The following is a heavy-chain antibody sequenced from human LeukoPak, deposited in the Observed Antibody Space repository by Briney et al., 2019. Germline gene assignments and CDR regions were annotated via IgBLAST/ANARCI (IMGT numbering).Heavy chain of an antibody. CDR1: GFTFSTYI. V-gene: IGHV3-48*01. CDR2: ISGGGNTI. J-gene: IGHJ6*02. D-gene: IGHD3-10*01. CDR3: ARERYYGSGRASAMDV. Sequence: GGSLRLSCAASGFTFSTYIMNWVRQAPGKGLEWVSYISGGGNTIYYADSVKGRFTVSRGNAKNSLFLQMNSLRAEDTAVYYCARERYYGSGRASAMDVWGQGTTVTVSS.